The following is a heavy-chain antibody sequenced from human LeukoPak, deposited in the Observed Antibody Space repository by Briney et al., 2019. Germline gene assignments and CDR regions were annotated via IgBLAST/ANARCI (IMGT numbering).Heavy chain of an antibody. Sequence: ASVKVSCKASGYTFTSYDINWVRQATGQGLEWMGWISAYNGNTNYAQKLQGRVTMTTDTSTSTAYMELRSLRSDDTAVYYCARDYGDCFDYWGQGTLVTVSS. CDR1: GYTFTSYD. V-gene: IGHV1-18*01. CDR3: ARDYGDCFDY. CDR2: ISAYNGNT. D-gene: IGHD4-17*01. J-gene: IGHJ4*02.